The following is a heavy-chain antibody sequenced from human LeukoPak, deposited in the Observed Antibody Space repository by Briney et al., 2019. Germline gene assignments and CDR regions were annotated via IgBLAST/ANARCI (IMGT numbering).Heavy chain of an antibody. J-gene: IGHJ4*02. CDR1: GGSISSSSYY. Sequence: PSETLSLTCTVSGGSISSSSYYWGWIRQPPGKGLEWIGSIYYSGSTYYNPSLKSRVTISVDTSKNQFSLKLSSVTAADTAVYYCARDRVLRKHDFRPQTRNDYWGQGTLVTVSS. V-gene: IGHV4-39*07. CDR3: ARDRVLRKHDFRPQTRNDY. D-gene: IGHD3-3*01. CDR2: IYYSGST.